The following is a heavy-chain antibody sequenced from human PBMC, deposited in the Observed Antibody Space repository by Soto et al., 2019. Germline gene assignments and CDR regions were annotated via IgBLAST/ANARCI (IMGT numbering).Heavy chain of an antibody. V-gene: IGHV3-23*01. D-gene: IGHD6-13*01. J-gene: IGHJ6*02. CDR2: ISGSGRTI. Sequence: GGYLRLTCSDTGLYFSSQVMRWVRQAPVKGLEWVSSISGSGRTIYHADSMRGRFAISRYNSKNTLYMQLNNLRFDYTAFYYCAKVVPSYYYGMDVCGQGATVTV. CDR3: AKVVPSYYYGMDV. CDR1: GLYFSSQV.